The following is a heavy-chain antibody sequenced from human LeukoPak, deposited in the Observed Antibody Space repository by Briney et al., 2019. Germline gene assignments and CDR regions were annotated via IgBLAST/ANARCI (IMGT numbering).Heavy chain of an antibody. Sequence: SQTLSLTCALSGDSVSSNSAAWDWVRQSPSRGLEWLGRTYYRSKLYNDYAVSVKSRLTINPDTSKNQFSLQLSSVTAADTAVYYCAKQAVAGDYFDYRGQGTLGTVSS. CDR2: TYYRSKLYN. V-gene: IGHV6-1*01. J-gene: IGHJ4*02. CDR1: GDSVSSNSAA. CDR3: AKQAVAGDYFDY. D-gene: IGHD6-19*01.